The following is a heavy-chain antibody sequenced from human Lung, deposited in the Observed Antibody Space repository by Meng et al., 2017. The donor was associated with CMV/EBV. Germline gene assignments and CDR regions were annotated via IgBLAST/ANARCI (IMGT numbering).Heavy chain of an antibody. D-gene: IGHD3-9*01. V-gene: IGHV1-69*02. CDR3: ARGLRYFDWLSPSNYYYGMDV. Sequence: SVKVSXKTSGGTFSNYPINWVRQAPGQGLEWMGRFIPMFNISGFAQRFQGRISITADTSTSTGYMELSSLTSEDTAVYFCARGLRYFDWLSPSNYYYGMDVWGQGNXVNGSS. CDR1: GGTFSNYP. J-gene: IGHJ6*02. CDR2: FIPMFNIS.